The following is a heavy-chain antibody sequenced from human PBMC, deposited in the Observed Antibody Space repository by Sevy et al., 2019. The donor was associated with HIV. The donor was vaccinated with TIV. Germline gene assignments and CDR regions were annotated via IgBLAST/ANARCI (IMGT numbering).Heavy chain of an antibody. Sequence: GGSLRLSCAASRFTFSTYAMHWVRQAPGKGLEWVEVISYDGSNKYYADSVKGRFTISRDNSKNTLYLQMNSLRAEDTAVFYCARGRLEYSSSYLDYWGQGTLVTVSS. J-gene: IGHJ4*02. CDR3: ARGRLEYSSSYLDY. CDR1: RFTFSTYA. D-gene: IGHD6-6*01. CDR2: ISYDGSNK. V-gene: IGHV3-30-3*01.